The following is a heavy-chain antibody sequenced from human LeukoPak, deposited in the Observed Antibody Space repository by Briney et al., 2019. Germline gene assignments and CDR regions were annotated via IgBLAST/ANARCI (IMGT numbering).Heavy chain of an antibody. D-gene: IGHD3-22*01. V-gene: IGHV3-30*04. Sequence: GGSLRLSCEASGFNFGNYALHWVRQAPGKGLEWVTMISFDGSKYYADSVKGRFIISRETSKNTHYLEMNNLRVEDTAVYRCAGDRGYSRHRCFDYWGQGVLVTVSS. CDR3: AGDRGYSRHRCFDY. J-gene: IGHJ4*02. CDR2: ISFDGSK. CDR1: GFNFGNYA.